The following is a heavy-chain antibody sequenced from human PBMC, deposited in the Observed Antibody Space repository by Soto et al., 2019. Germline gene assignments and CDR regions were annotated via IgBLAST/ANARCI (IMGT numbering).Heavy chain of an antibody. CDR3: ARNLSVLVVITYDC. CDR1: GYTFTSYG. J-gene: IGHJ4*02. V-gene: IGHV1-18*04. D-gene: IGHD3-10*01. CDR2: ISAYNGNT. Sequence: ASVKVSCKASGYTFTSYGISWVRQAPGQGLEWMGWISAYNGNTNYAQKLQGRVTMTTDTSTSTAYMELRSLRSDDTAVYYCARNLSVLVVITYDCWCQGTRGTVSS.